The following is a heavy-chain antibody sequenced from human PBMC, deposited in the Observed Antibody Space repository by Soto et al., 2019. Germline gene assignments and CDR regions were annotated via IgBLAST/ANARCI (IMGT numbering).Heavy chain of an antibody. CDR3: ARFFFFNDTPTTEIYSFSLNDDL. Sequence: VKGLDWIGNIYYSGSTYYNPSLKSRVTISVDTSKTQFSLKLSSVTAADTAVYYFARFFFFNDTPTTEIYSFSLNDDL. CDR2: IYYSGST. D-gene: IGHD2-21*01. J-gene: IGHJ2*01. V-gene: IGHV4-31*02.